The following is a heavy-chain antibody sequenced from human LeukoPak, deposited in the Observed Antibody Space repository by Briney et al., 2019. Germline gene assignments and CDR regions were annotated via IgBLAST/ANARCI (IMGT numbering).Heavy chain of an antibody. J-gene: IGHJ4*02. V-gene: IGHV4-34*01. CDR3: ARGKGYSYGPLDY. D-gene: IGHD5-18*01. CDR2: INHSGST. Sequence: SETLSLTCAVYGGSFSGYYWSWIRQPPGKGLEWIGEINHSGSTNYNPSLKSRVTISVDTSKNQFSLKLSSVTAEDTAVYYCARGKGYSYGPLDYWGQGTLVTVSS. CDR1: GGSFSGYY.